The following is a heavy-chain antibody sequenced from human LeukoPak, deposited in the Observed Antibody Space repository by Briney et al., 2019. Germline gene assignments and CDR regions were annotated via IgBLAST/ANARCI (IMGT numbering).Heavy chain of an antibody. CDR2: IYYSGST. V-gene: IGHV4-59*08. Sequence: SETLSLTCTVSGGSISSYYWSWIRQPPGKGLEWIGYIYYSGSTNYNPSLKSRVTISVDTSKNQFSLKLSSVTAADTAVYYYARQAPYGDYFDYWGQGTLVTVSS. CDR1: GGSISSYY. D-gene: IGHD4-17*01. J-gene: IGHJ4*02. CDR3: ARQAPYGDYFDY.